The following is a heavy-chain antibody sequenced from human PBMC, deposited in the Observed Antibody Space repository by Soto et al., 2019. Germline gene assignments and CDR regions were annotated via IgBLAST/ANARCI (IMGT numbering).Heavy chain of an antibody. J-gene: IGHJ6*02. CDR3: ARVPKGITVTRAYYYGMDV. V-gene: IGHV1-2*02. Sequence: GASVKVSCKASGYTFTGYYMHWVRQAPGQGLEWMGWINPNSGGTNYAQKFQGRVTMTRDTSISTAYMELSRLRSDDTAVYYCARVPKGITVTRAYYYGMDVWGQGTMVTVSS. D-gene: IGHD1-20*01. CDR2: INPNSGGT. CDR1: GYTFTGYY.